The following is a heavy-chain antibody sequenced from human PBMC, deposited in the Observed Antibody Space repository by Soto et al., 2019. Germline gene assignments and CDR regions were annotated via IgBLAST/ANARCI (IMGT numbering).Heavy chain of an antibody. CDR3: ARAQITFGGVIVKAGAFDI. CDR2: INPNSGGT. D-gene: IGHD3-16*02. V-gene: IGHV1-2*04. CDR1: GYTFTGYY. Sequence: QVQLVQSGAEVKKPGASVKVSCKASGYTFTGYYMHWVRQAPGQGLEWMGWINPNSGGTNYAQKFQGWVTMTRDTSISTAYMELSRLRSDDTAVYYCARAQITFGGVIVKAGAFDIWGQGTMVTVSS. J-gene: IGHJ3*02.